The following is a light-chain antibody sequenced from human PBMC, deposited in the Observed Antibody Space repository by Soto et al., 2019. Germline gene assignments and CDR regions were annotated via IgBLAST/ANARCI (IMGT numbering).Light chain of an antibody. CDR3: QQRSNWPRLT. V-gene: IGKV3-11*01. J-gene: IGKJ4*01. CDR1: QSVSRN. CDR2: DAS. Sequence: EIVLTQSPATMSLSPGERATLSCRTSQSVSRNLAWYQQKPGQAPRLLIYDASNRATGIPARFSGSGSGTDFTLTISSLEPEDFAVYYCQQRSNWPRLTFGGGTKV.